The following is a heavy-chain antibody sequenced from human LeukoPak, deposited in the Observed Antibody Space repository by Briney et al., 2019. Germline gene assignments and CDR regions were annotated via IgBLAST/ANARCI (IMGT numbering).Heavy chain of an antibody. D-gene: IGHD6-19*01. CDR1: GGSISSYY. CDR3: ARGESSGWYFDY. CDR2: IYTSGST. J-gene: IGHJ4*02. Sequence: SETLSLTCTVSGGSISSYYWSWIRQPAGKGLEWIGRIYTSGSTNYNPSLKSRVTMSVDTSKNQFSLKLSSVAAADTAVYYCARGESSGWYFDYWGQGTLVTVSS. V-gene: IGHV4-4*07.